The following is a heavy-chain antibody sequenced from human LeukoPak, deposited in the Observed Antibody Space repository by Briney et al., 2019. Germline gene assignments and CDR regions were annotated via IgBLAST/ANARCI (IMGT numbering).Heavy chain of an antibody. CDR1: GSTFSSYG. Sequence: GRSLRLSCAASGSTFSSYGMHWVRQAPGKGLEWVAVIWYDGSDKYYADSVKGRFTISRDNSKNTLYLQMNSLRAEDTAVYYCARFSISAFDIWGQGTMVTVSS. J-gene: IGHJ3*02. CDR2: IWYDGSDK. V-gene: IGHV3-33*01. D-gene: IGHD2-21*01. CDR3: ARFSISAFDI.